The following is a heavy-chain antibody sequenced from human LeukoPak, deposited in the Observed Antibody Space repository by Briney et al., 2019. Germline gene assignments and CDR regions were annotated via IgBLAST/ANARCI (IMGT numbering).Heavy chain of an antibody. CDR2: IRSKANSYAT. J-gene: IGHJ4*02. Sequence: GGSLRLSCAASGFTFSGSAMHWVRQASGKGLEWVGRIRSKANSYATAYAASVKGRFTISRDDSKNTACLQMNSLKTEDTAVYYCTTTGIAVAGDDYWGQGTLVTVSS. V-gene: IGHV3-73*01. CDR3: TTTGIAVAGDDY. D-gene: IGHD6-19*01. CDR1: GFTFSGSA.